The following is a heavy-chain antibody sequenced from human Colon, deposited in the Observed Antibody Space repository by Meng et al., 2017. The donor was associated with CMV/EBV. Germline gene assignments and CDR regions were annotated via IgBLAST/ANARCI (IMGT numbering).Heavy chain of an antibody. V-gene: IGHV3-72*01. CDR3: ARNSIFGVVQHYGMDL. CDR2: IRSRGKSSTT. D-gene: IGHD3-3*01. CDR1: GFTLSDHY. Sequence: LTCAASGFTLSDHYMDWVRQAPGKGLEWVGRIRSRGKSSTTEYDASVKGRFIISRDDSKNSLYLQMNSLKTEDAAVYYCARNSIFGVVQHYGMDLWGQGTTVTVSS. J-gene: IGHJ6*02.